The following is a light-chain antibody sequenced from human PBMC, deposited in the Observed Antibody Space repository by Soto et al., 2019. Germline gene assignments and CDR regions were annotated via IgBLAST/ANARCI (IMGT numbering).Light chain of an antibody. V-gene: IGKV3-15*01. Sequence: ETVIAQAPPMLSVSPGERATLSCRASQSVSSNLAWYQQKPGQAPSLLIYGASTRATGIPARFSGSGSGTEFTLTNSSLQSLFFSYYDRQQLNYWPRPFCQG. CDR1: QSVSSN. CDR3: QQLNYWPRP. CDR2: GAS. J-gene: IGKJ1*01.